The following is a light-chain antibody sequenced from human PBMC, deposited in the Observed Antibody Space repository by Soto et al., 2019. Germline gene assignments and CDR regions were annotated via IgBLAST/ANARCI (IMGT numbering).Light chain of an antibody. J-gene: IGKJ1*01. CDR3: QQYDKWPRT. Sequence: ESVLKQSPGTLSLSPGERATLSCRASQSLSNNIYLALYQQTPDQAPRLLISGASSRATGIPRRFSGSASGTVIPLTISNLQSEDFAVYHCQQYDKWPRTFGQGTKVDIK. V-gene: IGKV3-20*01. CDR1: QSLSNNIY. CDR2: GAS.